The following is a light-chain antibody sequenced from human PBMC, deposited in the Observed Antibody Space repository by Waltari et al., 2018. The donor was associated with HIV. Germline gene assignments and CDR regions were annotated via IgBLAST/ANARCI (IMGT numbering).Light chain of an antibody. CDR2: RVS. CDR3: MQGTAWPYT. Sequence: DVVMTQYPLSLPVTLGQPASISFMSSQCLVYKDGNTFLNWFHQRSGQSPRRLIYRVSKRDSGVPDRFSGSGSGTDFTLKISRVEAEDVGVYYCMQGTAWPYTFGQGTKVE. V-gene: IGKV2-30*01. J-gene: IGKJ2*01. CDR1: QCLVYKDGNTF.